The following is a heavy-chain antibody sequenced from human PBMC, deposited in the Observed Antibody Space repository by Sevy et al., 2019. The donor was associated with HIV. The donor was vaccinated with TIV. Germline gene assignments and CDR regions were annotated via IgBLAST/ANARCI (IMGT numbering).Heavy chain of an antibody. CDR3: ARDRGSGKNVFFDY. D-gene: IGHD3-10*01. J-gene: IGHJ4*02. V-gene: IGHV3-30-3*01. Sequence: GGSLILSCAASGFTFSSYAMHWVRQAPGKGLEWVAVISYDGSNKYYADSVKGRFTISRDNSKNTLYLQMNSLRTEDTAVYYCARDRGSGKNVFFDYWGQGTLVTVSS. CDR1: GFTFSSYA. CDR2: ISYDGSNK.